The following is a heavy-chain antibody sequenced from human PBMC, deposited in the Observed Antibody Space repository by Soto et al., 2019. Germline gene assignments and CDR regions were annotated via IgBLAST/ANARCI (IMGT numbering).Heavy chain of an antibody. CDR3: ARYCSSTSCPPPYGMDV. D-gene: IGHD2-2*01. V-gene: IGHV3-13*01. Sequence: PGGSLRLSFAASGFTFSSYDMHWVRQATGKGLEWVSAIGTAGDTYYPGSVKGRFTISRENAKNSLYLQMNSLRAGDTAVYYCARYCSSTSCPPPYGMDVWGQGTTVTVSS. CDR1: GFTFSSYD. CDR2: IGTAGDT. J-gene: IGHJ6*02.